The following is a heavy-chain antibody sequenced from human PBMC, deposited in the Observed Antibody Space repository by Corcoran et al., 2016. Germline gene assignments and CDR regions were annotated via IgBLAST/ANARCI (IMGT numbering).Heavy chain of an antibody. CDR3: ARDLRLVLAFDI. J-gene: IGHJ3*02. CDR2: INGDGRST. D-gene: IGHD6-6*01. CDR1: GFTFSSYW. V-gene: IGHV3-74*01. Sequence: EVQLVESGGGLVQPGGSLRLSCAGSGFTFSSYWMHWVRQAPGKGLVWVSRINGDGRSTSYADSVKGPFTLSRDNAKNTLLLQMNSLRAEDTAVYDCARDLRLVLAFDIWGQGTMVTFSS.